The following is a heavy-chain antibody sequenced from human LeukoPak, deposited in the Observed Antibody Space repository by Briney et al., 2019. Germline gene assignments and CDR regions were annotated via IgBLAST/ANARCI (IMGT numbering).Heavy chain of an antibody. Sequence: PSETLSLTCAVYGESFSAYFWNWIRQSPGKPLEYIGEINHRGGSHYNPSLKTRVTLSVDTSKNQFSLKLTSVTAADTAVYFCARGSSFDGYCSAGACDAGYYDSWGQGTPVTVSP. CDR1: GESFSAYF. CDR3: ARGSSFDGYCSAGACDAGYYDS. J-gene: IGHJ4*02. V-gene: IGHV4-34*01. D-gene: IGHD2-15*01. CDR2: INHRGGS.